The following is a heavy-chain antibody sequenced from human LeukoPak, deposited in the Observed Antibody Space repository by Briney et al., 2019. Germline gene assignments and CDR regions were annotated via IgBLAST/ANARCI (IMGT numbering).Heavy chain of an antibody. D-gene: IGHD3-3*01. V-gene: IGHV3-48*01. CDR3: ARDYDFWSGYYTGVFDY. CDR2: ISSGSSTM. CDR1: GFTFNSYS. J-gene: IGHJ4*02. Sequence: GGSLRLSCAASGFTFNSYSMNWVRQAPGKGLEWVSYISSGSSTMYYADSVKGRFTISRDNAKNSLYLQMNSLRAEDTAVYYCARDYDFWSGYYTGVFDYWGQGTLVTVSS.